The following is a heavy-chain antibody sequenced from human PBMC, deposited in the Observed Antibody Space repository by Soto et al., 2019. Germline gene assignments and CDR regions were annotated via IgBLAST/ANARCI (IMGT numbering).Heavy chain of an antibody. Sequence: GGSLRLSCAASGFTFSSYAMSWVRQAPGKGLEWVSAISGSGGSTYYADSVKGRFTISRDNSKNTLYLQMNSLRAEDSAVYYCAKGFVVVPAAMDYCGQGALVTVSS. J-gene: IGHJ4*02. D-gene: IGHD2-2*01. V-gene: IGHV3-23*01. CDR1: GFTFSSYA. CDR2: ISGSGGST. CDR3: AKGFVVVPAAMDY.